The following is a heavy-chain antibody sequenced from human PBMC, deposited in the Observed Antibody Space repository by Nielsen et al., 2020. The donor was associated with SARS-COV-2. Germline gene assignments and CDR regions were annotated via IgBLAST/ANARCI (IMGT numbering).Heavy chain of an antibody. V-gene: IGHV3-9*01. D-gene: IGHD3-9*01. Sequence: GGSLRLSCAASGFTFDDYAMHWVRQAPGKGLEWVSGISWNSGSIGYADSVKGRFTISRDNAKNSLYLQMNSLRAEDTALYYCAKASYYDILTGPGPNFDYWGQGTLVTVSS. CDR1: GFTFDDYA. CDR3: AKASYYDILTGPGPNFDY. CDR2: ISWNSGSI. J-gene: IGHJ4*02.